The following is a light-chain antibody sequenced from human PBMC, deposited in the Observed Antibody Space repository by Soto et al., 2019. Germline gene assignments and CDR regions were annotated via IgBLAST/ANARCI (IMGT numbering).Light chain of an antibody. CDR3: QQYKAYSYT. V-gene: IGKV1-5*03. CDR1: QSLNIW. J-gene: IGKJ5*01. CDR2: KAS. Sequence: DIQMTQSPSTLSASVGDRFTMTFRASQSLNIWLAWYQQKPGKAPKLLISKASSLESGVPSRFSGSGSGTEFTLTINSLQPDDFATYYCQQYKAYSYTFGQGTRLEI.